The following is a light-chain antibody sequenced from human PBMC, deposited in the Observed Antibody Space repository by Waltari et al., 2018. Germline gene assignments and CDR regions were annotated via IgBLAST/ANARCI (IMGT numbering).Light chain of an antibody. CDR3: GTWDSSLSGAV. V-gene: IGLV1-51*02. J-gene: IGLJ7*01. Sequence: QSVLTQPPSVSAAPGQRVTISCSGGSSTIGNNYVSWYRQFPGSAPKLLIYEDSERPSGIPGRLSGSKSGTSATLDSTGLQAGDEADYYCGTWDSSLSGAVFGGGTHLTVL. CDR1: SSTIGNNY. CDR2: EDS.